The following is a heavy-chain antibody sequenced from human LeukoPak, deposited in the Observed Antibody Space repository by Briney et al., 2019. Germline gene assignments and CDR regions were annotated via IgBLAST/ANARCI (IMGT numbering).Heavy chain of an antibody. V-gene: IGHV3-66*01. D-gene: IGHD3-22*01. J-gene: IGHJ4*02. CDR1: GFTVSSNY. Sequence: GGSLRLSCAASGFTVSSNYMSWVRQAPGKGLEWVSVIYSGGSTYYADSVKGRFTISRDNSKSTLYLQMNSLRAEDTAVYYCARDNPYYYDSSGYYSPYYWGQGTLVTVSS. CDR2: IYSGGST. CDR3: ARDNPYYYDSSGYYSPYY.